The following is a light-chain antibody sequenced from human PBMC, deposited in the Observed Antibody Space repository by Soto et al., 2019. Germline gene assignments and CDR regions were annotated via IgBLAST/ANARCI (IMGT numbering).Light chain of an antibody. CDR2: DAS. J-gene: IGKJ4*01. CDR1: QSVSSS. V-gene: IGKV3-11*01. CDR3: QQHSNWPLT. Sequence: EIVLIQSPATLSLSPGERATLSCMASQSVSSSLAWYQQNPGQAPRLLIFDASNRATGIPVRFSGSGSGTDFTLTISSLEPEDFTVYYCQQHSNWPLTFGGGTKVDIK.